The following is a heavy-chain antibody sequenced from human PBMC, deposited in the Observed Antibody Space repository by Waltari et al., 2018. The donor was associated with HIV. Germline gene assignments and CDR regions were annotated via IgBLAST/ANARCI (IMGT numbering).Heavy chain of an antibody. D-gene: IGHD2-15*01. Sequence: GKGLEWVSAISGSGGSTYYADSVKGRFTISRDNSKNTLYLQMNSLRAEDTAVYYCAKGPYCSGGSCYRELGRSYFDYWGQGTLVTVSS. CDR2: ISGSGGST. J-gene: IGHJ4*02. CDR3: AKGPYCSGGSCYRELGRSYFDY. V-gene: IGHV3-23*01.